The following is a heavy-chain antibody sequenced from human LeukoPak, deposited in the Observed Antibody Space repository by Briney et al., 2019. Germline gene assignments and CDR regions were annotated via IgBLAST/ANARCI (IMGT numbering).Heavy chain of an antibody. CDR2: IWYDGSNK. CDR1: GFTFSSYG. CDR3: ARDLGGGGYYDSSGYYPSYYFDY. Sequence: GGSLRLSCAASGFTFSSYGMHWVRQAPGKGLEWVAVIWYDGSNKYYADSVKGRFTISRDNSKNTLYLQMNSLRAEDTAVYYCARDLGGGGYYDSSGYYPSYYFDYWGQGTLVTVSS. D-gene: IGHD3-22*01. V-gene: IGHV3-33*01. J-gene: IGHJ4*02.